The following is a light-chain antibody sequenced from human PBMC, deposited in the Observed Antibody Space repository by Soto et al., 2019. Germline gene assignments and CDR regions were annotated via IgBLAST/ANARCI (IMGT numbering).Light chain of an antibody. CDR2: QVS. CDR1: QSLVYTDGNTY. Sequence: DVVLTQSPLSLPVTLGQPASISCRSSQSLVYTDGNTYLTWFQQRPGQSPRRLIYQVSNRDSGVPDRFSGSGSGTDFTLEISRVEAEDVAVYYCMQATHWPGTFGQGTKVKIK. V-gene: IGKV2-30*01. J-gene: IGKJ1*01. CDR3: MQATHWPGT.